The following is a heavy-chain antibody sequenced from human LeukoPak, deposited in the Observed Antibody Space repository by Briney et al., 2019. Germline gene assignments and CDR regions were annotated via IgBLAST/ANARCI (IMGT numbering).Heavy chain of an antibody. Sequence: GGSLRPSCAASGFTFSYFTMGWVRQAPGGGLEWVSANSGSADTTYYADSVKGRFTISRDNSKNTLYLQMNSLRAEDTAVYYCAKYGSSWSYSYYYYMVVWGKRTTVTVSS. CDR3: AKYGSSWSYSYYYYMVV. CDR2: NSGSADTT. CDR1: GFTFSYFT. D-gene: IGHD6-13*01. J-gene: IGHJ6*03. V-gene: IGHV3-23*01.